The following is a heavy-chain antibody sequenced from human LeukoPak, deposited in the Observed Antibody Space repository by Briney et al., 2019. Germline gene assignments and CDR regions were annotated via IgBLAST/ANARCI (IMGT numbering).Heavy chain of an antibody. Sequence: GESLKISCKGSGYTFTSYWIGWVRQMPGKGLEWMGIIYPGDSDTRYSPSFQGQVTISADKSITTAYLQWSRLKASDTAMYYCARHGAAGYCSGGSCHIGGLVFDYWGQGTLVTVSS. CDR3: ARHGAAGYCSGGSCHIGGLVFDY. V-gene: IGHV5-51*01. J-gene: IGHJ4*02. CDR2: IYPGDSDT. D-gene: IGHD2-15*01. CDR1: GYTFTSYW.